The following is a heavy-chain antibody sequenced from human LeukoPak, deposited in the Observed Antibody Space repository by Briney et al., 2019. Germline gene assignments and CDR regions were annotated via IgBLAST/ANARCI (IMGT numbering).Heavy chain of an antibody. V-gene: IGHV3-30*02. D-gene: IGHD4-11*01. CDR3: AKDTTVTTGYFDY. CDR2: IRYDGSNK. CDR1: GFTFSSYG. J-gene: IGHJ4*02. Sequence: GGSLRLSCAASGFTFSSYGMHWVRQAPGKGLEWVAFIRYDGSNKYYADSVKGRFTISRDNSKNTLYLQMNSLRAEDTAVYYCAKDTTVTTGYFDYWGQGTLVTVSS.